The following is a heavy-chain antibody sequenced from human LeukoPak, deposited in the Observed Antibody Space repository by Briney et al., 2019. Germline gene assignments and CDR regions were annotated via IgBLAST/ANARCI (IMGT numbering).Heavy chain of an antibody. D-gene: IGHD5-18*01. V-gene: IGHV3-30*02. Sequence: PGGSLRPSCAASGFTFSTYDMHWVRQAPGKGLDWVAFIRYDGSNKDYADSVKGRFTISRDNSKNTLYLQMNSLRAEDTAVYHCAKDLYPYSPQQNCFDYWGQGTLVTVSS. CDR3: AKDLYPYSPQQNCFDY. CDR2: IRYDGSNK. CDR1: GFTFSTYD. J-gene: IGHJ4*02.